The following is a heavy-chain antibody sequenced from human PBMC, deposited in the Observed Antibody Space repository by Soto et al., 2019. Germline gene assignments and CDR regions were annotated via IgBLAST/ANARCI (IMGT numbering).Heavy chain of an antibody. Sequence: ASVKVSCKASGGTFSSYAISWVRQAPGQGLEWMGGIIPIFGTANYAQKFQGRVTITADKSTSTAYMELSSLRSEDTAVYYCARGLTGSYDSSGLGAFDIWGQGTMVTVSS. V-gene: IGHV1-69*06. CDR2: IIPIFGTA. D-gene: IGHD3-22*01. CDR1: GGTFSSYA. J-gene: IGHJ3*02. CDR3: ARGLTGSYDSSGLGAFDI.